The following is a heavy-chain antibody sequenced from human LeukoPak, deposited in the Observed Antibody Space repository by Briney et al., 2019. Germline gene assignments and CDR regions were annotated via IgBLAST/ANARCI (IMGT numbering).Heavy chain of an antibody. J-gene: IGHJ4*02. D-gene: IGHD6-19*01. CDR2: IYHSGST. V-gene: IGHV4-59*01. Sequence: TSETLSLTCTVSGVSITSYFWSWIRQPPGRGLEWIGYIYHSGSTNSNPSLKSRVSISLDTSKNQFSLKLSSVTAADTAVYYCARGRVPGAWGQGILVTVSS. CDR3: ARGRVPGA. CDR1: GVSITSYF.